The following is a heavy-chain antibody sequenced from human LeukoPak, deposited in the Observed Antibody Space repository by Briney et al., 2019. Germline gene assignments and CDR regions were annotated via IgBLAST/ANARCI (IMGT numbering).Heavy chain of an antibody. Sequence: GGSLRLSCAASGFTVDSNYLSWVRQAPGKGLEWVSTIYTGGNTYYAASVKGRFTISRDFSKNTVFLHMNSLRAEDTAMYYCARGDDSGYYDYFDYWGQGALVTVSS. CDR2: IYTGGNT. J-gene: IGHJ4*02. CDR3: ARGDDSGYYDYFDY. V-gene: IGHV3-53*01. D-gene: IGHD3-22*01. CDR1: GFTVDSNY.